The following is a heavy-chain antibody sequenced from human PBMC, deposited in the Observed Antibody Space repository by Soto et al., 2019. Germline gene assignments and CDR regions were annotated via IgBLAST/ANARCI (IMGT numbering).Heavy chain of an antibody. CDR3: ARAGGGTDDAFDI. J-gene: IGHJ3*02. Sequence: PSETLSLICTVSGGSISSGDYYWSWIRQPPGKGLEWIGYIYYSGSTYYNPSLRSRVTISVDTSKNQFSLKLSSVTAADTAVYYYARAGGGTDDAFDIWGQGTMVTVSS. CDR1: GGSISSGDYY. D-gene: IGHD3-16*01. V-gene: IGHV4-30-4*01. CDR2: IYYSGST.